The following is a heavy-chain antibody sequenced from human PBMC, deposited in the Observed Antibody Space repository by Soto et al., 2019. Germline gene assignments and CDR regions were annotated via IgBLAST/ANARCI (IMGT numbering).Heavy chain of an antibody. Sequence: ASVKVSCKASGYTFTSYYMNWVRQAPGQGLEWLGIINPSGGYTTYAQRFLGRVTMTSDTSTSTVHMELGSLTSEDTAVYYCARDHYYDSLYRAFDIWGQGTMVTVSS. V-gene: IGHV1-46*01. J-gene: IGHJ3*02. D-gene: IGHD3-22*01. CDR2: INPSGGYT. CDR3: ARDHYYDSLYRAFDI. CDR1: GYTFTSYY.